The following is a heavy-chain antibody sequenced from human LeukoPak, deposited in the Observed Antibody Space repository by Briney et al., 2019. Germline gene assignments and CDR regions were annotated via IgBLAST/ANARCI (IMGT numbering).Heavy chain of an antibody. D-gene: IGHD6-19*01. CDR3: AKSPRSGWYFDI. Sequence: GGSLRLSCAASGFTFSSYGMHWVRQAPGKGLEWVAVISYDGSNKYYADSVKGRFTISRDNSKNTLYLQMNSLRAEDTAVYYCAKSPRSGWYFDIWGQGTMVTVSS. J-gene: IGHJ3*02. CDR1: GFTFSSYG. V-gene: IGHV3-30*18. CDR2: ISYDGSNK.